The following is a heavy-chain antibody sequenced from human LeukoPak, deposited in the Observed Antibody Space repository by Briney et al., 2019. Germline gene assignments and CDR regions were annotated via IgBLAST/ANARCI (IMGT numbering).Heavy chain of an antibody. CDR1: GYTFSAYY. CDR3: ARVNRALDY. CDR2: INPNSGGT. V-gene: IGHV1-2*02. J-gene: IGHJ4*02. Sequence: ASVQVSCKASGYTFSAYYIHWVGQAPGQGLEWMGWINPNSGGTYSAQKFQGRVTMTSDTSISTTYMEVNSLISDDTAVYYCARVNRALDYWGQGSLVTVSS.